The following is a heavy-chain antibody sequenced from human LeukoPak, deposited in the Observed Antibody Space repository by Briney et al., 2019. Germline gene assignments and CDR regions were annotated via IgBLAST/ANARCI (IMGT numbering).Heavy chain of an antibody. CDR1: GGSFSGYY. CDR2: INHSGST. D-gene: IGHD3-10*01. J-gene: IGHJ4*02. CDR3: ARGRRLWFGELLYDY. Sequence: SETLSLTCAVYGGSFSGYYWSWIRQPPGKWLEWIGEINHSGSTNYNPSLKSRVTISVDTSKNQFSLKLSSVTAADTAVYYCARGRRLWFGELLYDYWGQGTLVTVSS. V-gene: IGHV4-34*01.